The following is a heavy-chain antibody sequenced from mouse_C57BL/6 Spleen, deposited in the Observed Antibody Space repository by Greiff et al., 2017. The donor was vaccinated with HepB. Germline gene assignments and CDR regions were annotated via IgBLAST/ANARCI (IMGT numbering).Heavy chain of an antibody. D-gene: IGHD1-1*01. Sequence: QVQLKQSGPELVKPGASVKISCKASGYAFSSSWMNWVKQRPGKGLEWIGRIYPGDGDTNYNGKFKGKATLTADKSSSTAYMQLSSLTSEDSAVYFCARMTTVVGRTYYYAMDYWGQGTSVTVSS. CDR1: GYAFSSSW. V-gene: IGHV1-82*01. CDR2: IYPGDGDT. J-gene: IGHJ4*01. CDR3: ARMTTVVGRTYYYAMDY.